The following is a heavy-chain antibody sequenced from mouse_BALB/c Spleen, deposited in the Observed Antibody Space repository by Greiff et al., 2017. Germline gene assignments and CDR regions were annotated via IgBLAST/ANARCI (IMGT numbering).Heavy chain of an antibody. J-gene: IGHJ3*01. V-gene: IGHV5-12-1*01. CDR3: ARHPARATGFAY. CDR1: GFAFSSYD. Sequence: EVKLVESGGGLVKPGGSLKLSCAASGFAFSSYDMSWVRQTPEKRLEWVAYISSGGGSTYYPDTVKGRFTISRDNAKNTLYLQMSSLKSEDTAMYYCARHPARATGFAYWGQGTLVTVSA. CDR2: ISSGGGST. D-gene: IGHD3-1*01.